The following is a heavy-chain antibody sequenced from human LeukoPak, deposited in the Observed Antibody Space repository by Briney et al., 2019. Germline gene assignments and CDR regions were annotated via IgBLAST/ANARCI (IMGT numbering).Heavy chain of an antibody. CDR2: IYYSGST. Sequence: SETLSLTCTVSGGSISSTTYYWDWIRQPPGKGLEWIGTIYYSGSTYYNPSLKSRVTISVDTSKNQFSLKLSSVTAADTAVYYCARGRTLSGTPNAFDIWGQGTMVTVSS. CDR1: GGSISSTTYY. D-gene: IGHD1-14*01. CDR3: ARGRTLSGTPNAFDI. J-gene: IGHJ3*02. V-gene: IGHV4-39*07.